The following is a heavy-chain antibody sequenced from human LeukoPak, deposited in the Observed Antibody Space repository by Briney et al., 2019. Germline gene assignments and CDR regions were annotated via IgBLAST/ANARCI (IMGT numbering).Heavy chain of an antibody. CDR2: IYPGDSHT. Sequence: GESLKISCQASEYSFASYWIGWVRQMSGKGLEWMGIIYPGDSHTRYSPSFQGQVTISADRSISTAYLQWSSLQASDTAMYYCARLLGGYRGYDSAFGIWGQGTLVTVSS. D-gene: IGHD5-12*01. CDR3: ARLLGGYRGYDSAFGI. CDR1: EYSFASYW. J-gene: IGHJ3*02. V-gene: IGHV5-51*01.